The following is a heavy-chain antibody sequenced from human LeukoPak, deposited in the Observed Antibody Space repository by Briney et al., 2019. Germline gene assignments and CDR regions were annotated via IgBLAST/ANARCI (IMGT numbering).Heavy chain of an antibody. V-gene: IGHV3-9*01. J-gene: IGHJ2*01. CDR2: ISWNSGSI. CDR1: GFTFSTYR. D-gene: IGHD6-13*01. Sequence: PGGSLRLSCAASGFTFSTYRMSWVRQAPGKGLEWVSGISWNSGSIGYADSVKGRFTISRDNAKNSLYLQMNSLRAEDTALYYCAKAVSSSWYVDWYFDLWGRGTLVTVSS. CDR3: AKAVSSSWYVDWYFDL.